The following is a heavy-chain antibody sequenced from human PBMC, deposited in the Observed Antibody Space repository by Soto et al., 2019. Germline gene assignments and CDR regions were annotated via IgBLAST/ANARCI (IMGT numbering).Heavy chain of an antibody. V-gene: IGHV1-8*01. J-gene: IGHJ4*02. CDR1: GYTFTSYD. CDR3: ARVKSCSVGSCCRTFDY. D-gene: IGHD2-15*01. Sequence: QVQLVQSGAEVKKPGASVKVSCKASGYTFTSYDINWVRQATGQGLEWMGWMNPNSGNTGYAQKFQGRVTMTRNTSKGTPYMKRVSLRSEDAAVYYLARVKSCSVGSCCRTFDYWGQGTLVTVS. CDR2: MNPNSGNT.